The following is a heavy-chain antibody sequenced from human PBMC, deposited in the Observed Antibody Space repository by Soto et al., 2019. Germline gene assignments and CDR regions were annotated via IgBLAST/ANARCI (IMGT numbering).Heavy chain of an antibody. CDR3: ARGDRGAFDL. V-gene: IGHV3-74*01. CDR1: GFTFSYYW. D-gene: IGHD2-21*02. CDR2: IHSDGSST. Sequence: EVQLVESEGGLVQPGGSLRLSCAASGFTFSYYWMHWVRQAPGQGLVWVSRIHSDGSSTTYADSVKGRFTISRDNAKNKLYLQMNSLRAEDTAVYYCARGDRGAFDLWGQGTIVTVSS. J-gene: IGHJ3*01.